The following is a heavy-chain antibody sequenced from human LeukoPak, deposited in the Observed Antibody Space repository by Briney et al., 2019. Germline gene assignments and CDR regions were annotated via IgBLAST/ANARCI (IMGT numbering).Heavy chain of an antibody. Sequence: GGSLRLSCAASGFTFSSYAMSWVRQAPGKGLEWVSAISGSGGSTYYADSVKGRFTISRDNSKNTLYLQMNSLRAEDTAVYYCARDSYSSSWYTPSWCMDVWGKGTTVTVSS. J-gene: IGHJ6*03. V-gene: IGHV3-23*01. CDR2: ISGSGGST. CDR1: GFTFSSYA. CDR3: ARDSYSSSWYTPSWCMDV. D-gene: IGHD6-13*01.